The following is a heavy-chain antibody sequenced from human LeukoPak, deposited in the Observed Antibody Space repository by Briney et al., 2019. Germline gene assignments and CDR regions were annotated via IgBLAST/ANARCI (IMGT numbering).Heavy chain of an antibody. CDR2: IYYSGST. V-gene: IGHV4-39*07. CDR3: ASKSTDHGELRFDY. CDR1: GGSISSSSYY. Sequence: SQTLSLTCTVSGGSISSSSYYWGWIRQPPGKGLEWIGSIYYSGSTYYNPSLKSRVTISVDTSKNQFSLKVSSVTAADTGVYYCASKSTDHGELRFDYWGQGTLVTVSS. J-gene: IGHJ4*02. D-gene: IGHD4-17*01.